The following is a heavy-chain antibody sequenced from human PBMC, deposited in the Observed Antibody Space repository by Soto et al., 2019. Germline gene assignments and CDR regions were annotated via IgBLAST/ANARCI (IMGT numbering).Heavy chain of an antibody. J-gene: IGHJ6*02. Sequence: PGESLKISCRGSGYSFTTYWLGRVRQMPRKGLEWMGVIDLDYADNRYRISFQGPVTLAVGKPINTADLQWISLKAADTARYYCARDVNCWVGSGWYNLTYYYCFMDVLGQGTTVTGSS. CDR2: IDLDYADN. CDR3: ARDVNCWVGSGWYNLTYYYCFMDV. CDR1: GYSFTTYW. D-gene: IGHD6-13*01. V-gene: IGHV5-51*01.